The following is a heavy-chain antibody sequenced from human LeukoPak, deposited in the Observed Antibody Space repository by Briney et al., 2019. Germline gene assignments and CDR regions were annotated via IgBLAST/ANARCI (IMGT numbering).Heavy chain of an antibody. J-gene: IGHJ5*02. Sequence: SETLSLTCTVSGGSISSSSYYWGWIRQPPGKGLEGIGSIYYSGSTYYNPSLKSRVTISVDPSKNQFSLKLSSVTAADTAVYYCARLGSSGWYTNYWFDPWGQGTLVTVSS. V-gene: IGHV4-39*01. CDR3: ARLGSSGWYTNYWFDP. CDR2: IYYSGST. CDR1: GGSISSSSYY. D-gene: IGHD6-19*01.